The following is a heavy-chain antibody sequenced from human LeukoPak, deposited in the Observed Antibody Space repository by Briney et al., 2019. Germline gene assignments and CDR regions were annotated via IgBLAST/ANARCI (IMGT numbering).Heavy chain of an antibody. CDR2: ISNSGNTI. CDR1: GFTFSDYY. CDR3: ARGGYIFGY. J-gene: IGHJ4*02. Sequence: GGSLRLSCAASGFTFSDYYMSWIRQSPGKGLEWLSHISNSGNTIYYTDSVKGRFTISRDNAKNSVNLQMNSLRAEDTAVYYCARGGYIFGYWGQGTLVTVSS. V-gene: IGHV3-11*04. D-gene: IGHD5-18*01.